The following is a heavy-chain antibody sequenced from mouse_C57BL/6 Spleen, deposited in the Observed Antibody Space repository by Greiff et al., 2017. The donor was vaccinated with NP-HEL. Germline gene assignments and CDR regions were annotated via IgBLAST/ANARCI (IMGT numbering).Heavy chain of an antibody. D-gene: IGHD1-1*01. CDR3: ARDDGSSHWYIDV. CDR2: INNDGSST. CDR1: GFTFSDYY. Sequence: EVKLVESEGGLVQPGSSMKLSCTASGFTFSDYYMAWVRQVPDKGLEWVANINNDGSSTYYLDTLKSRFIISRDNAKNILYLQMSSLKYEDTATYYCARDDGSSHWYIDVWGKGTTVTVSA. J-gene: IGHJ1*03. V-gene: IGHV5-16*01.